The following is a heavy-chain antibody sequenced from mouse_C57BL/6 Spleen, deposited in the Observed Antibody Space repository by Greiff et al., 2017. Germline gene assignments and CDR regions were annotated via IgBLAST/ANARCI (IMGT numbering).Heavy chain of an antibody. CDR3: ARGTTVPHFDY. Sequence: VQLQQSGPGLVKPSQSLSLTCSVTGYSITSGYYWNWIRQFPGNKLEWMGYISYDGSNNYNPSPKNRISITRDTSKNQFFLKLNTVTTEDTATYYCARGTTVPHFDYWGQGTTLTVSS. CDR1: GYSITSGYY. CDR2: ISYDGSN. D-gene: IGHD1-1*01. V-gene: IGHV3-6*01. J-gene: IGHJ2*01.